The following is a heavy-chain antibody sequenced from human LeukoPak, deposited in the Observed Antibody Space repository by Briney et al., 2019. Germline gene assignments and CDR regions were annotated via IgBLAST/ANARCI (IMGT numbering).Heavy chain of an antibody. J-gene: IGHJ6*03. V-gene: IGHV1-18*01. CDR2: ISAYNGNT. Sequence: GASVKVSCKASGYTFTSYGISWVRQAPGQGLEWMGWISAYNGNTNYAQKLQGRVTMTTDTSTSTAYMELRSLRSDDTAVYYCARAVDSRDYGGLDYYYYMDVWGKGTTVTVSS. CDR3: ARAVDSRDYGGLDYYYYMDV. CDR1: GYTFTSYG. D-gene: IGHD4-23*01.